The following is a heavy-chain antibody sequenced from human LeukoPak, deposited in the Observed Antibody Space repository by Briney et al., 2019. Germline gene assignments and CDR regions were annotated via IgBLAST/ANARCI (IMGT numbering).Heavy chain of an antibody. CDR2: IYYSGST. CDR1: GGSISSSSYY. Sequence: SETLSLTCTVSGGSISSSSYYWGWIRQPPGKGLEWIGSIYYSGSTYYNPSLKSRVTISVDTSKNQFSLKLSSVTAADTAVYYCARRFMVRGVVYYFDYWGQGTLVTVSS. J-gene: IGHJ4*02. CDR3: ARRFMVRGVVYYFDY. D-gene: IGHD3-10*01. V-gene: IGHV4-39*01.